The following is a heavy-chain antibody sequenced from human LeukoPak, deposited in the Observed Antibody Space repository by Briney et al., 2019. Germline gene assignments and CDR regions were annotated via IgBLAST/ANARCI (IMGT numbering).Heavy chain of an antibody. V-gene: IGHV1-2*02. CDR1: GYTFTGYY. J-gene: IGHJ2*01. Sequence: ASVKVSCKASGYTFTGYYMHWVRQAPGQGLEWMGWINPNSGGTNYAQKFQGRVTMTRDTSITTAYMELSRLSSDDTAVYYCTRHPGKVTNDWYFDLWGRGTLVTVSS. CDR3: TRHPGKVTNDWYFDL. CDR2: INPNSGGT. D-gene: IGHD4-23*01.